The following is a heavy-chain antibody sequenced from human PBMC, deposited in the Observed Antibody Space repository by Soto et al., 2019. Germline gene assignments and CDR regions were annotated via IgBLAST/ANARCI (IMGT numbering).Heavy chain of an antibody. J-gene: IGHJ3*02. V-gene: IGHV1-18*01. D-gene: IGHD6-13*01. CDR2: ISAYNGNT. Sequence: ASVKVSCKASGYTFTSYGISWVRQAPGQGLEWIGWISAYNGNTNYAQKLQGRVTMTTDTSTSTAYMELRSLRSDDTAVYYCARDNSSLESFDIWGQGTMVTVSS. CDR3: ARDNSSLESFDI. CDR1: GYTFTSYG.